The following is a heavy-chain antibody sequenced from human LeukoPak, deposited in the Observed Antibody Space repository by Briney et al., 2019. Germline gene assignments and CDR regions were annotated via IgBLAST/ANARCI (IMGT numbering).Heavy chain of an antibody. Sequence: GASVKVSCKASGYTFTDDYVHWVRQAPGQGLAWMGWINPNSGDTHYPQRFQGRVTLTSDTSISTAYMELSRLSPDDTAFYYCARDLRGNSMFFDYWGQGTLVTVSS. CDR2: INPNSGDT. CDR3: ARDLRGNSMFFDY. CDR1: GYTFTDDY. V-gene: IGHV1-2*02. J-gene: IGHJ4*02. D-gene: IGHD4-23*01.